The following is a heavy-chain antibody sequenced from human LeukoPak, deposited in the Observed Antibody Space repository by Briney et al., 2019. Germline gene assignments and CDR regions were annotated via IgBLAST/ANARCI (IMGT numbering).Heavy chain of an antibody. V-gene: IGHV1-18*01. CDR1: GYIFTNYG. CDR3: VRDGNDVMDY. Sequence: ASVKVSCKASGYIFTNYGISWVRRAPGQGLEWVGWISGYNDNAHYAQKLQGRVTMTRETSTSTVYMELRSLSSDDTAIYYCVRDGNDVMDYWGQGTLVTVSS. J-gene: IGHJ4*02. CDR2: ISGYNDNA. D-gene: IGHD1-1*01.